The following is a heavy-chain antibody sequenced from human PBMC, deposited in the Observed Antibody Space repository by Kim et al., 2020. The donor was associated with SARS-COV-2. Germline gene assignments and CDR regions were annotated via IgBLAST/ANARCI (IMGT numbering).Heavy chain of an antibody. CDR1: GFTFDDYA. V-gene: IGHV3-9*01. D-gene: IGHD3-16*01. CDR2: ISWNSGSI. J-gene: IGHJ5*02. CDR3: AKDMSSSVWTGFDP. Sequence: GGSLRLSCAASGFTFDDYAMHWVRQAPGKSLEWVSGISWNSGSIGYADSVKGRFTISRDNAKNSLYLQMNSLRAEDKALYYCAKDMSSSVWTGFDPWGQGTLVTVSS.